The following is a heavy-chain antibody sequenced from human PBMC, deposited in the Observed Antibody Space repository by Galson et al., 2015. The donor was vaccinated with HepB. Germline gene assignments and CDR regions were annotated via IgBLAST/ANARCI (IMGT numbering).Heavy chain of an antibody. J-gene: IGHJ4*02. D-gene: IGHD3-22*01. CDR3: ARVSNYYDSSGYLDY. CDR2: ISYDGSNK. Sequence: SLRLSCAASGFTFSSYAMHWVRQAPGKGLEWVAVISYDGSNKYYADSVKGRFTISRDNSKNTLYLQMNSLRAEDTAVYYCARVSNYYDSSGYLDYWGQGTLVTVSS. V-gene: IGHV3-30*04. CDR1: GFTFSSYA.